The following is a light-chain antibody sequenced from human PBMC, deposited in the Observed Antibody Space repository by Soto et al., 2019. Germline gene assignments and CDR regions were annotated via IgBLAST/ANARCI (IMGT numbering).Light chain of an antibody. V-gene: IGLV2-14*03. Sequence: QSVLTQPASVSGSPGQSIAISCTATSSDIGGVYNHVSWYQQHPGKAPKLIIYDVSSRPSGVSDRFSGSKSGNTASLTISGLQAEDEADYYCSSYTNNVVFGGGTKPTVL. CDR3: SSYTNNVV. CDR2: DVS. J-gene: IGLJ2*01. CDR1: SSDIGGVYNH.